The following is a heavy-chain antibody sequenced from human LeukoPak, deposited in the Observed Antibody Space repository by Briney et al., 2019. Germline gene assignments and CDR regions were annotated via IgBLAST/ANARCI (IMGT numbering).Heavy chain of an antibody. CDR3: ARGLWFGELFWFDP. CDR2: IYHSGST. CDR1: GYSISSGYY. V-gene: IGHV4-38-2*01. D-gene: IGHD3-10*01. Sequence: PSETLSLTCAVSGYSISSGYYWGWIRQPPGKGLEWIGSIYHSGSTYYNPSLKSRVTISVDTSKNQFSLKLSSVTAADTAVYYCARGLWFGELFWFDPWGQGTLVTVSS. J-gene: IGHJ5*02.